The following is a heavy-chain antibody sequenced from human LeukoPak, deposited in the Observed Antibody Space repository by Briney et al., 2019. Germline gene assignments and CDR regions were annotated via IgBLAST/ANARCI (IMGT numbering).Heavy chain of an antibody. CDR1: GGSMSSYY. CDR3: ARGYPGAFDI. D-gene: IGHD5-18*01. CDR2: IYYRGST. J-gene: IGHJ3*02. Sequence: SETLSLTCSVSGGSMSSYYWSWIRQPPGKGLEWIGYIYYRGSTNYNPSLKSRVTMSVDTSNNQFSLRLSSVTAADTAVYYCARGYPGAFDIWGQGTMVTVSS. V-gene: IGHV4-59*01.